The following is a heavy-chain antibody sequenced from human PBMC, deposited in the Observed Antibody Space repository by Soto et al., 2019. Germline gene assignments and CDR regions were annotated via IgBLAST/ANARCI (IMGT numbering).Heavy chain of an antibody. J-gene: IGHJ4*02. V-gene: IGHV3-74*01. Sequence: EVQLVESGGGLVQPGGSLRLSCAASGFTFSSYWMHWVRQAPGKGLVWVSRSNSDGSSTSYADSVKGRFTTSRDNAKNTLYLKMNSLRAEDTAVYYCVRTSLVVAAATREDYWGQGTLVTVSS. CDR2: SNSDGSST. CDR1: GFTFSSYW. D-gene: IGHD2-15*01. CDR3: VRTSLVVAAATREDY.